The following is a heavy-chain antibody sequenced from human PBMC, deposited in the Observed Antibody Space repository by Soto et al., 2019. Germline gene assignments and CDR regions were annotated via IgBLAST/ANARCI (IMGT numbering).Heavy chain of an antibody. CDR2: IYSSGST. J-gene: IGHJ5*02. D-gene: IGHD2-21*01. CDR1: GGSISSGGYY. V-gene: IGHV4-31*03. Sequence: SETLSLTCTVSGGSISSGGYYWSWIRQHPGKGLEWIGYIYSSGSTYYNPSLKSRVTISVDTSKNQFSLKLSSVTAADTAVYYCAWGCGGFSYNWFDPWGQGTMVTVSS. CDR3: AWGCGGFSYNWFDP.